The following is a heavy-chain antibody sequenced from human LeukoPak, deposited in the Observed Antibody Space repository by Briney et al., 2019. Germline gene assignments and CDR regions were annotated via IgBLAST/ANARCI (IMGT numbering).Heavy chain of an antibody. CDR3: ARGGTHYYDSSGYELLGYYGMDV. V-gene: IGHV1-18*01. Sequence: GASVKVSCKASGYTFTSHGISWVRQAPGQGLEWMGWISAYNGNTNYAQKLQGRVTMTTDTSTSTAYMELRSLRSDDTAVYYCARGGTHYYDSSGYELLGYYGMDVWGQGTTVTVSS. CDR2: ISAYNGNT. D-gene: IGHD3-22*01. J-gene: IGHJ6*02. CDR1: GYTFTSHG.